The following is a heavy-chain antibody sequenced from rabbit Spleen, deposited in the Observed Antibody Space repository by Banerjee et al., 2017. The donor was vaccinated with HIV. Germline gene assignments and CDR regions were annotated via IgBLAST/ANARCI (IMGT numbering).Heavy chain of an antibody. D-gene: IGHD6-1*01. CDR1: GIDFSSYYY. J-gene: IGHJ4*01. CDR2: IYAGSSDST. V-gene: IGHV1S45*01. CDR3: ARRDGCASFDL. Sequence: QEQLEESGGDLVKPGASLTLTCKASGIDFSSYYYMCWVRQAPGKGLEWIACIYAGSSDSTYYASWAKGRFTISKTSSTTVTLQMTSLTAADTATYFCARRDGCASFDLWGPGTLVTVS.